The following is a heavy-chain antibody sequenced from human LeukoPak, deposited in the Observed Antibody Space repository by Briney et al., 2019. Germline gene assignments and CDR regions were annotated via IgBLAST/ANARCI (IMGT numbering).Heavy chain of an antibody. D-gene: IGHD3-10*01. CDR2: ISSSGRTI. CDR3: TTAGAY. Sequence: GGPLRLSCAASGFTFISYEMNWVRQAPGKGLEWVSYISSSGRTIYYADSVKGRFTISRDNAKNSLYLQMNSLRAEDTAVYYCTTAGAYWGQGTLVTVSS. V-gene: IGHV3-48*03. J-gene: IGHJ4*02. CDR1: GFTFISYE.